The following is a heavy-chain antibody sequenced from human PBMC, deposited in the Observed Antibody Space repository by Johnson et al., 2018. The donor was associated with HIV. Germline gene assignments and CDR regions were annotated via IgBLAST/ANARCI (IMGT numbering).Heavy chain of an antibody. Sequence: QMLLVESGGGVVQPGRSLRLSCAASGFTFSSYAMHWVRQAPGKGLEWVAVISYDGSNKYYADSVKGRFTISRDNSKNTLYLQMNSLRAEDTAVYYCARDRGWEYAFDLWGQGTMVTVSS. CDR2: ISYDGSNK. CDR1: GFTFSSYA. J-gene: IGHJ3*01. V-gene: IGHV3-30*04. D-gene: IGHD3-10*01. CDR3: ARDRGWEYAFDL.